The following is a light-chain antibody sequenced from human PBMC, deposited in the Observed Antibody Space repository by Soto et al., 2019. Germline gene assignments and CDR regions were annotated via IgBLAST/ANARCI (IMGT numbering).Light chain of an antibody. CDR2: GAS. CDR3: QQYASSPIT. J-gene: IGKJ5*01. Sequence: EIVMTQSPGTLSLSPVERATLSCRASQSVSSRLAWYQQKPGQAPRLLISGASSRATGIPDRFSGSGSATDFTLAISRLEPEDFALYYCQQYASSPITFGQGTRLEIK. CDR1: QSVSSR. V-gene: IGKV3-20*01.